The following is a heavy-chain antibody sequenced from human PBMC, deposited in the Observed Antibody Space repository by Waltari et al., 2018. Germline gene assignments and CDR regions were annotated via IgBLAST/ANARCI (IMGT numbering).Heavy chain of an antibody. CDR2: VNPNSGTT. D-gene: IGHD3-3*01. V-gene: IGHV1-8*02. J-gene: IGHJ5*02. CDR3: ARGRDVFANFDYNWFDP. CDR1: GYTFINYE. Sequence: QVQLVQTGAEVLRPGAAVQVSCQASGYTFINYEITCVRQAAGQGLEWMGWVNPNSGTTAYAQKFQGRISLTWDTFTRTAYMELSNLRSDDTAVFYCARGRDVFANFDYNWFDPWGQGTLVTVSS.